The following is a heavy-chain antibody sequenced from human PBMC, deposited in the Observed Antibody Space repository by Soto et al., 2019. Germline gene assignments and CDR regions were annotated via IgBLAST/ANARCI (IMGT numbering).Heavy chain of an antibody. CDR1: GGSINRYNC. CDR3: ARDRGIYPLRVLDV. J-gene: IGHJ3*01. CDR2: MSRSGRA. Sequence: QVQLQESGPGLVKPSGTLSLTCAVLGGSINRYNCWNWVRQSPGRGLEWIGEMSRSGRAYYNSSFKSRLTVSLDSSSNQFSMRLTSVTAADSAVYCCARDRGIYPLRVLDVWGRGTVVTVSS. D-gene: IGHD3-10*01. V-gene: IGHV4-4*01.